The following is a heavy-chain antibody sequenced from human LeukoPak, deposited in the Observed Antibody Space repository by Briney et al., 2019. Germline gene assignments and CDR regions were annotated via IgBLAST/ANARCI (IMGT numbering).Heavy chain of an antibody. CDR1: GYTFTSYA. Sequence: GASVKVSCKASGYTFTSYAMNWVRQAPGQGLEWMGWINTNTGNPTYAQGFTGRFVFSLDTSVSTAYLQISSLKAEDTAVYYCARDRRVVVAAMSXFDPWGXXXLVTVSS. J-gene: IGHJ5*02. V-gene: IGHV7-4-1*02. CDR3: ARDRRVVVAAMSXFDP. D-gene: IGHD2-15*01. CDR2: INTNTGNP.